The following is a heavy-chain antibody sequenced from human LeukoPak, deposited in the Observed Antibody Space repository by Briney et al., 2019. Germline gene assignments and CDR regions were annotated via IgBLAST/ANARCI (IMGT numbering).Heavy chain of an antibody. CDR1: GYTFTSYY. Sequence: GASVKVSCKASGYTFTSYYMHWVRQAPGQGLEWMGIINPSGGSTSYAQKFQGRVTMTRDTSTSTVYMELSSLRSEDTAVYYCARDFRIVGAATYFDYWGQGTLVTVSS. CDR2: INPSGGST. V-gene: IGHV1-46*01. CDR3: ARDFRIVGAATYFDY. J-gene: IGHJ4*02. D-gene: IGHD1-26*01.